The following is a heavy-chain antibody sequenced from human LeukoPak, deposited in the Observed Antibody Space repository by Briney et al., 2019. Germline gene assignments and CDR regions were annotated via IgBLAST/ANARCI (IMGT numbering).Heavy chain of an antibody. CDR2: IIPIFGTA. CDR3: AREIGGDGGWFDP. V-gene: IGHV1-69*05. CDR1: GGTFSSYA. J-gene: IGHJ5*02. Sequence: ASVKVSCKASGGTFSSYAISWVRQAPGQGLEWMGGIIPIFGTANYAQKFQGRVTITTDESTSTAYMELSSLRSEDTAVYYCAREIGGDGGWFDPWGQGTLVTVSS.